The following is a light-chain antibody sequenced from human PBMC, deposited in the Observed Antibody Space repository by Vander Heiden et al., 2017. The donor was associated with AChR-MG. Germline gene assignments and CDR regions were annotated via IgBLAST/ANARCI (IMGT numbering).Light chain of an antibody. CDR2: AAS. J-gene: IGKJ1*01. CDR1: QSISRY. V-gene: IGKV1-39*01. Sequence: DSQMTQSPSSLSASVGDRVTITCRASQSISRYLNWYQQKPGKAPKLLIYAASSLQSRVPSRFTGSGSGTDFTLTIIRLQPEDFATYYCQQSDSTPRTFGQGTKVEIK. CDR3: QQSDSTPRT.